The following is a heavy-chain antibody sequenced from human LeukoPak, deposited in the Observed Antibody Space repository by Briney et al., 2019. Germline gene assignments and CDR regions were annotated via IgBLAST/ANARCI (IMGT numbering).Heavy chain of an antibody. Sequence: ASGKVSCKASGYTFTSYAMHWVRQAPGQRLEWMGWINAGNGNTKYSQKFQGRVTMTRDTSISTAYMELSRLRSDDTAVYYCARDQSGLPRYWGQGTLVTVSS. V-gene: IGHV1-3*01. CDR3: ARDQSGLPRY. CDR1: GYTFTSYA. J-gene: IGHJ4*02. D-gene: IGHD3-10*01. CDR2: INAGNGNT.